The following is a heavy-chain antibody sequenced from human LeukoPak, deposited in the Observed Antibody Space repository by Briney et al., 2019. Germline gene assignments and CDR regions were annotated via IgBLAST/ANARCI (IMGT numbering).Heavy chain of an antibody. J-gene: IGHJ4*02. CDR3: ARLTRLSTSPDRYYLDY. Sequence: KASXXLXLTCXXSXXSISSYYXSWIRQPPGKGLEWIGYIYTSGGTNYIPSLKGRVTISIDTSKNQFSLKLSSVAAADSAVYYCARLTRLSTSPDRYYLDYWGQGTLVTVSS. CDR1: XXSISSYY. D-gene: IGHD6-6*01. V-gene: IGHV4-4*09. CDR2: IYTSGGT.